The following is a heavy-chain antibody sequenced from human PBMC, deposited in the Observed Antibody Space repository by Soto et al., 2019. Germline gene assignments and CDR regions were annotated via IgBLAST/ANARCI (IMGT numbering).Heavy chain of an antibody. CDR2: ISGSGGST. Sequence: PGGSLRLSCAASGFTFSSYAMSWVRQAPGKGLEWVSAISGSGGSTYYADSVKGRFTISRDNSKNTLYLQMNSLRAEDTAVYYCAKDGSPLWSGYYTEYYYYGMDVWGQGTTVTVS. D-gene: IGHD3-3*01. CDR1: GFTFSSYA. CDR3: AKDGSPLWSGYYTEYYYYGMDV. J-gene: IGHJ6*02. V-gene: IGHV3-23*01.